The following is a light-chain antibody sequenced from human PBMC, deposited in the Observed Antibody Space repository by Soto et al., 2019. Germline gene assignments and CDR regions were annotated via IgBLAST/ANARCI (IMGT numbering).Light chain of an antibody. CDR3: SSYTSGSTVI. CDR2: EVS. Sequence: QSALTQPASVSGSPGQSITISCTGTSSDVGAYNYVSWYQQYPGKAPKLVIYEVSNRPSGVSNRFSGSKSGNTASLTISRLQAEDEADYYCSSYTSGSTVIFGGGTKLTVL. J-gene: IGLJ2*01. V-gene: IGLV2-14*01. CDR1: SSDVGAYNY.